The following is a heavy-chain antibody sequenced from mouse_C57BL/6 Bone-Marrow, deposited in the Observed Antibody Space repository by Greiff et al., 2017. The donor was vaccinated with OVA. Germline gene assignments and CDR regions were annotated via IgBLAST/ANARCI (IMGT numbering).Heavy chain of an antibody. CDR2: INSDGGST. CDR1: EYEFPSHD. CDR3: ARPGAAQTFGAMDY. J-gene: IGHJ4*01. Sequence: DVKLVESGGGLVQPGESLKLSCESNEYEFPSHDMSWVRQTPEKRLELVAAINSDGGSTYYPDTMERRFIISRDNTKKTLYLQMSSLRSEDTALYYSARPGAAQTFGAMDYWGQGTSVTVSS. V-gene: IGHV5-2*01. D-gene: IGHD3-2*02.